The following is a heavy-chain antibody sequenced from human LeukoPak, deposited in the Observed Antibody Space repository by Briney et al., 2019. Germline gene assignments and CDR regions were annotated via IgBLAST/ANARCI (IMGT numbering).Heavy chain of an antibody. CDR2: ISYNGNDK. Sequence: PGRSLRLSCAASGFTFSSYAMHWVRQAPGKGLEWVAVISYNGNDKYYADSVKGRFTISRDNSKNTLYLQMSILRADDTAVYYCARDLSAGAADYHFAYWGQGTLVTV. CDR3: ARDLSAGAADYHFAY. J-gene: IGHJ4*02. D-gene: IGHD6-13*01. V-gene: IGHV3-30-3*01. CDR1: GFTFSSYA.